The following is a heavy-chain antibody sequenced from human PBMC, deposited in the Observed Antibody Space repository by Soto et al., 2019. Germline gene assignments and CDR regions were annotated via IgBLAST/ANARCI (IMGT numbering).Heavy chain of an antibody. CDR1: GFTFRSYV. V-gene: IGHV3-30*19. D-gene: IGHD3-16*01. Sequence: QVQLVESGGGVVQPGTSLRVSCVASGFTFRSYVIHWVRQASGKGLEWVALTSYDGTNKYYGDSVRGRFTISRDNSRNTVDLQMDSLRVEDTAVYYCARWGTTGGLDVWGQGTLVSVSS. CDR2: TSYDGTNK. CDR3: ARWGTTGGLDV. J-gene: IGHJ1*01.